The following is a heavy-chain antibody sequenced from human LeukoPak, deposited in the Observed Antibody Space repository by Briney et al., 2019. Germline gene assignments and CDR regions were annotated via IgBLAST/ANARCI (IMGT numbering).Heavy chain of an antibody. V-gene: IGHV3-30*03. CDR3: RAATKYRDYYYDY. Sequence: GGSLRLSCAASRFTFNTFGMHWVRQAPGKGLEWVAVISSDGSNKYYADSVKGRFTISRDNSKDTLYLQMSCLAIEDTAVYYCRAATKYRDYYYDYWGQGTLVTVSS. CDR2: ISSDGSNK. D-gene: IGHD2-21*02. CDR1: RFTFNTFG. J-gene: IGHJ4*02.